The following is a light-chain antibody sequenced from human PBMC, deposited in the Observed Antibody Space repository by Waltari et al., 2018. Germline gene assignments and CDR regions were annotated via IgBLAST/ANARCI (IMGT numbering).Light chain of an antibody. CDR2: KIS. Sequence: DVVLTQSPLFLPVTLGQPAAMSCRSSQSPVHSDAYTYLNWFHQRPGRSPRRLIYKISRRESGVPDRFGGSGSGTDFSLKISRVEAEDVGVYYCMKYSHWPRTFGQGTKLEI. CDR1: QSPVHSDAYTY. V-gene: IGKV2-30*02. J-gene: IGKJ2*01. CDR3: MKYSHWPRT.